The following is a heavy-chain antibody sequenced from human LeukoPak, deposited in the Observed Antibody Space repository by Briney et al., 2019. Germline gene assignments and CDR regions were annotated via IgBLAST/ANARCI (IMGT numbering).Heavy chain of an antibody. V-gene: IGHV3-7*05. Sequence: PGGSLRLSCAASGFTFSNSWVSWVRQAPGKGLEWVANIKEDGGEKYYVDSVKGRFTISTDSAKNSLFLQMNSLRAEDTAVYYCARHNKIFGVVSYFDYWGQGTLVTVSS. CDR2: IKEDGGEK. CDR1: GFTFSNSW. D-gene: IGHD3-3*01. CDR3: ARHNKIFGVVSYFDY. J-gene: IGHJ4*02.